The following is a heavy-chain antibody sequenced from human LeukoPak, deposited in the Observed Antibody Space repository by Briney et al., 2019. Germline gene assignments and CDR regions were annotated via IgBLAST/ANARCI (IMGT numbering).Heavy chain of an antibody. CDR3: ARQKSGGMDV. V-gene: IGHV4-39*01. J-gene: IGHJ6*02. CDR1: GGSISSSRYY. CDR2: IFYAGST. Sequence: SETLSLTCTVSGGSISSSRYYWGWIHQAPGKGLEWIGGIFYAGSTYYNPSLKSRATISVDTSKNQFSLKLSSVTAADTAVYYCARQKSGGMDVWGQGTTVTVSS.